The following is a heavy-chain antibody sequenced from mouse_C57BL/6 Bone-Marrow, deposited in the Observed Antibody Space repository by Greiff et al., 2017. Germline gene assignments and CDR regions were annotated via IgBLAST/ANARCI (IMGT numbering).Heavy chain of an antibody. CDR1: GFTFSSYG. CDR2: ISSGGSYT. V-gene: IGHV5-6*01. CDR3: ARRVRGFAY. J-gene: IGHJ3*01. Sequence: EVQGVESGGDLVKPGGSLKLSCAASGFTFSSYGMSWVRQTPDKRLEWVATISSGGSYTYYPDSVKGRFTISRDNAKNTLYLQMNSLKSEDTAMYYCARRVRGFAYWGQGTLVTVSA.